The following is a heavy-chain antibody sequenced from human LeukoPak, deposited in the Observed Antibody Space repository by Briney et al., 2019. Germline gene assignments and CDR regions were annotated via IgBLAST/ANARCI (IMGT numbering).Heavy chain of an antibody. D-gene: IGHD6-13*01. J-gene: IGHJ3*02. Sequence: KPSETLSLTCTVSGGSISSRSYYWGWIRQPPGKGLEWIGSIYYSGSSYYNPSLKSRVTISVDTSKNQFSLKLSSVTAADTAVYYCARRGIAAAGTGAFDIWGQGTMVTVSS. CDR1: GGSISSRSYY. V-gene: IGHV4-39*07. CDR2: IYYSGSS. CDR3: ARRGIAAAGTGAFDI.